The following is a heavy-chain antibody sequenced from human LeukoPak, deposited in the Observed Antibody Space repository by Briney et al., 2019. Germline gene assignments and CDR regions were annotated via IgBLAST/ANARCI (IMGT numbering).Heavy chain of an antibody. J-gene: IGHJ3*02. CDR3: AKCSASYYNDAFDI. CDR1: GFTFDNYA. V-gene: IGHV3-23*01. D-gene: IGHD3-10*02. CDR2: IRGGGAVT. Sequence: GGSLRLSCAASGFTFDNYAMNWVRQAPGKGLEWLSYIRGGGAVTRYSDSVKGRFTISRDNSKNTLYPQMNHLRAEDTAIYYCAKCSASYYNDAFDIWGRGTMVTVSS.